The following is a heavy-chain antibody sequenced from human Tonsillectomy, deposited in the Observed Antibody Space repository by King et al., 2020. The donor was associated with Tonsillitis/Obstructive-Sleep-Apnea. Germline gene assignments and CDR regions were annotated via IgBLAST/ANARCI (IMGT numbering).Heavy chain of an antibody. CDR1: GGSIISGGYY. CDR3: AGMAVACRNDVFDY. D-gene: IGHD6-19*01. Sequence: MQLQESGPGLVKPSQTLSLTCTASGGSIISGGYYWSWIRQHPGKGLEWIGYIYYSGSTYYNPSLKSRLTISVDTSKNQFSLKLSSVTAADTAVYYCAGMAVACRNDVFDYWGQRTLVTVSS. CDR2: IYYSGST. V-gene: IGHV4-31*03. J-gene: IGHJ4*02.